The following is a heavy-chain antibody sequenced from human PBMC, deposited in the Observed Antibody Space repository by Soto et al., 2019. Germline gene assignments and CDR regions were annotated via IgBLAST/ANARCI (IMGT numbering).Heavy chain of an antibody. CDR1: GGTFSSYA. CDR2: IIPIFGTA. D-gene: IGHD3-10*01. V-gene: IGHV1-69*13. CDR3: ARDQGKLGSGNYYYYYYGMDV. J-gene: IGHJ6*02. Sequence: SVKVSCKASGGTFSSYAISWVRQAPGQGLEWMGGIIPIFGTANYAQKFQGRVTITADESTSTAYMELSSLRSEDTAVYYCARDQGKLGSGNYYYYYYGMDVWGQGTTVTVSS.